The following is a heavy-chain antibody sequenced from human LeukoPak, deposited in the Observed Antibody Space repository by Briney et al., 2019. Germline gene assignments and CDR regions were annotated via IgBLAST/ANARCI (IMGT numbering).Heavy chain of an antibody. J-gene: IGHJ3*02. V-gene: IGHV4-59*01. D-gene: IGHD1-26*01. CDR3: ARVLRELRICDAFDI. CDR1: GGSISSYY. CDR2: IYYSGST. Sequence: PSETLSLTCTVSGGSISSYYSSWIRQPPGKSLEWIGYIYYSGSTNFNPSLKSRVTISVDTSKNMFSLKLSSVSAADTAVYYCARVLRELRICDAFDIWGQGTMVTVSS.